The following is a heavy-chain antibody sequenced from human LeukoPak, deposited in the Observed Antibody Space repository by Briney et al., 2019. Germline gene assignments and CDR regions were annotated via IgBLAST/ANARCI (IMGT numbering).Heavy chain of an antibody. CDR2: IKQDGSEK. CDR3: ARGHIGMDV. Sequence: GGSLRLFCAVSGFTFSSWWMTWVRQAPGKGVEWVANIKQDGSEKNYVDSVKGRFTISRDNAKNSLDLQMNRLRAEDTAVYYCARGHIGMDVWGKGTTVTVSS. V-gene: IGHV3-7*01. CDR1: GFTFSSWW. D-gene: IGHD5-12*01. J-gene: IGHJ6*04.